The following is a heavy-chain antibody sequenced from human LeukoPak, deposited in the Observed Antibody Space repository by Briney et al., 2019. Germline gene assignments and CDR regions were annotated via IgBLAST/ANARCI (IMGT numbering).Heavy chain of an antibody. CDR3: ARVSGSGSYDY. D-gene: IGHD6-19*01. V-gene: IGHV1-69*04. Sequence: SVKVSCKASGGTFSSYAISWVRQAPGQGLEWMGRIIPILGIANYAQKFQGRVTITADKSTSTAYMELSSLRFEDTAVYYCARVSGSGSYDYWGQGTLVTVSS. CDR2: IIPILGIA. CDR1: GGTFSSYA. J-gene: IGHJ4*02.